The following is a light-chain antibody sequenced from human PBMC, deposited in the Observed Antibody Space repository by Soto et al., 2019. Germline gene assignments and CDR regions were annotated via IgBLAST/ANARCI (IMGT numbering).Light chain of an antibody. CDR1: HNISSW. J-gene: IGKJ1*01. V-gene: IGKV1-5*03. Sequence: DIQMTQSPSTLSTSVGDRVTITCRASHNISSWLSWYQQKPGKAPKLLIYKTSSLDSGVPSRFSDSGSGTEFTLTISSLQPDDFATYFCQQYSSYRWTFGQGTKVEIK. CDR3: QQYSSYRWT. CDR2: KTS.